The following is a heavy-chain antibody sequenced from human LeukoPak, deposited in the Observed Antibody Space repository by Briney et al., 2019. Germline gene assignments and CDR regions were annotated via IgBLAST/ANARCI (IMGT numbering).Heavy chain of an antibody. CDR3: AKELKHYDFWSGYYGGYYYGMDV. Sequence: PGGSLRLSCAASGFTFDDYAMHWVRQAPGKGLEWVSGISWNSGSIGYADSVKGRFTISRDNAKNSLYLQMNSLRAEDTALYYCAKELKHYDFWSGYYGGYYYGMDVWGQGTTVTDSS. J-gene: IGHJ6*02. V-gene: IGHV3-9*01. D-gene: IGHD3-3*01. CDR2: ISWNSGSI. CDR1: GFTFDDYA.